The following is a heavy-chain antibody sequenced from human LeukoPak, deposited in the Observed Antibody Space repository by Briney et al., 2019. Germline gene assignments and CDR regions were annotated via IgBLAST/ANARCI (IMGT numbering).Heavy chain of an antibody. J-gene: IGHJ6*02. V-gene: IGHV3-33*01. CDR3: ARVLGSRTSFYYYGMDV. CDR1: GFTFSSYG. D-gene: IGHD6-13*01. Sequence: GRSLRLSCAASGFTFSSYGMHWVRQAPGKGLEWVAAIWYDGSNKYYADSVKGRFTISRDNSKNTLYLQMNSLRAEDTAVYYCARVLGSRTSFYYYGMDVWGQGTTVTVSS. CDR2: IWYDGSNK.